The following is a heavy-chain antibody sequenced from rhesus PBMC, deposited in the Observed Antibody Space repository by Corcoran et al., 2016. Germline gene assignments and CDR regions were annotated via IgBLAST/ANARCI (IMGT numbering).Heavy chain of an antibody. D-gene: IGHD5-42*01. J-gene: IGHJ4*01. CDR1: GYSISSGYG. CDR3: VRSWGYHFDY. V-gene: IGHV4-127*01. CDR2: IGGSSGIT. Sequence: QVQLQESGPGLVKPSETLSLTCAVSGYSISSGYGWSWIRQPPGKGLEWIGDIGGSSGITNYNPSLKSRVTISKDTSKNQFSLKLSSVTAADTAVYYCVRSWGYHFDYWGQGVLVTVSS.